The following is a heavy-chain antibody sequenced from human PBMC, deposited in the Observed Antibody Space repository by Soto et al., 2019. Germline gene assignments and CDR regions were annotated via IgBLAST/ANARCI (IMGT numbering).Heavy chain of an antibody. Sequence: EVQLVESGGGLVQPGRSLRLSCAASGFTFDDYAMPWVRQAPGKGLEWVSGISWNSGSIGYADSVKGRFTISGDNAKNSLYLQMNSLRAEDTSLYYCAKVSYIWSGSPLDYWVQGTLVTVSS. CDR2: ISWNSGSI. J-gene: IGHJ4*02. CDR3: AKVSYIWSGSPLDY. V-gene: IGHV3-9*01. D-gene: IGHD3-3*01. CDR1: GFTFDDYA.